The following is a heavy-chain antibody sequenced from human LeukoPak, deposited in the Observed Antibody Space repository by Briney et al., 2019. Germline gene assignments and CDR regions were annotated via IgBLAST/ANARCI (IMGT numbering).Heavy chain of an antibody. CDR1: GGSISSYY. J-gene: IGHJ6*03. CDR3: ARGGTYRYYYYYYMDV. V-gene: IGHV4-59*01. D-gene: IGHD1-26*01. Sequence: SETLSLTCTVSGGSISSYYWSWIRQPPGKGLEWIGYIYYSGSTNYNPSLKSRVTISVDTSKNQFSLKLSSVTAADTAVYYCARGGTYRYYYYYYMDVWGKGTTVTVSS. CDR2: IYYSGST.